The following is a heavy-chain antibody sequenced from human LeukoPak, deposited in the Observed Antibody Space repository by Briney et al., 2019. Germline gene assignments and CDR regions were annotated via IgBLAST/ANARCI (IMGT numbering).Heavy chain of an antibody. CDR3: ARENDYGDYGWWYFDL. CDR2: ISGSSSYI. V-gene: IGHV3-21*01. CDR1: GFTFSSYS. J-gene: IGHJ2*01. Sequence: GGSLRLSCAASGFTFSSYSMNWVRQAPGKGLEWVSSISGSSSYIYYADSVKGRFTISRDNAKNSLYLQMNSLRAEDTAVYYCARENDYGDYGWWYFDLWGRGTLVTVSS. D-gene: IGHD4-17*01.